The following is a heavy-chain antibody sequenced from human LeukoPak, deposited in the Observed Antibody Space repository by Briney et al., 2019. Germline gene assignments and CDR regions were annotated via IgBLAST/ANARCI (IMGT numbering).Heavy chain of an antibody. J-gene: IGHJ4*02. V-gene: IGHV3-74*01. CDR1: GFTFSKYW. D-gene: IGHD6-19*01. CDR2: INREGTVT. CDR3: ATKQWLAPPPDS. Sequence: GGPLRLSCAASGFTFSKYWMLWVRQAPGKGLESVSRINREGTVTTYADSVKGRFTVSRDNADNTMFLQMNSVRDEDTAVYYCATKQWLAPPPDSWGQGTPVTLSS.